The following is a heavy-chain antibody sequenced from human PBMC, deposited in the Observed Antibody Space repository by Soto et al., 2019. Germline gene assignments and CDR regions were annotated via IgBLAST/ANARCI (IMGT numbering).Heavy chain of an antibody. J-gene: IGHJ6*03. D-gene: IGHD3-10*01. CDR3: ARAGRYYYGSGGPYYYMDV. CDR2: IYSGGST. Sequence: GGSLRLSCAASGFTVSSNYMSWVRQAPGKGLEWVSVIYSGGSTYYTDSVKGRFTISRHNSKNTLYLQMNSLRAEDTAVYYCARAGRYYYGSGGPYYYMDVWGKGTTVTVSS. V-gene: IGHV3-53*04. CDR1: GFTVSSNY.